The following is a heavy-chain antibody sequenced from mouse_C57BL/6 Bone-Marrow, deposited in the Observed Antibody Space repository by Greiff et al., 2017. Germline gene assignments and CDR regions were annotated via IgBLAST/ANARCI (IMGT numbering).Heavy chain of an antibody. CDR1: GYTFTSYW. D-gene: IGHD3-1*01. J-gene: IGHJ3*01. CDR3: AREGLGPWFAY. V-gene: IGHV1-50*01. Sequence: VQLQQPGAELVKPGASVKLSCKASGYTFTSYWMQWVKQRPGQGLEWIGEIDPSDSYTNYNQKFKGKATLTVDTSSSTAYIQLSSLTSEDSAVYYGAREGLGPWFAYWGQGTLVTVSA. CDR2: IDPSDSYT.